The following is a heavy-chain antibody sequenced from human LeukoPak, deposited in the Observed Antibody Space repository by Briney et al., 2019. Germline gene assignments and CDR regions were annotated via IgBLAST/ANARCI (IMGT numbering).Heavy chain of an antibody. D-gene: IGHD4-17*01. CDR2: ISFSVNTK. V-gene: IGHV3-48*04. Sequence: GGSLRLSCAASGFTFSDYSMNWVRQAPGKGLEWVSYISFSVNTKYYGDSVKGRFTISRDNAKNSLYLHMDSLRAEDTAVYYCARGEDGTGDYRPTYFDSWGQGTLVTVSS. CDR1: GFTFSDYS. CDR3: ARGEDGTGDYRPTYFDS. J-gene: IGHJ4*02.